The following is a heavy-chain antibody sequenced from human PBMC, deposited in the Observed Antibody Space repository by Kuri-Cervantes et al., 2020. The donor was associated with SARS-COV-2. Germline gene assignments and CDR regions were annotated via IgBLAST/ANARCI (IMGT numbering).Heavy chain of an antibody. J-gene: IGHJ4*02. V-gene: IGHV1-18*01. CDR3: AKGSDYGGNSGIDY. Sequence: ASVKVSCKASGYTFTTYNITWVRQAPGQGLEWMGWISAYNGNTNYAQKIQGRVTMTTDTSTSTAYMDLRSLTSDDTAVYYCAKGSDYGGNSGIDYWGQGTLVTVSS. CDR2: ISAYNGNT. CDR1: GYTFTTYN. D-gene: IGHD4-23*01.